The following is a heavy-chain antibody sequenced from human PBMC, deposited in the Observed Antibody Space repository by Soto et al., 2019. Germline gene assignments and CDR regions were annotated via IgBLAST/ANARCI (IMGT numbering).Heavy chain of an antibody. V-gene: IGHV3-23*01. CDR2: ISGSGADT. D-gene: IGHD3-3*01. CDR3: AKSPIFGVVTRYFVH. Sequence: EVQLLESGGSLVQPGGSLRLSCSAAGFSFSSFGMSWVRQDPGKGLEWVSSISGSGADTFYGDSVSGRFTISRDNSKNTLFLELNGLTAEDTDVSYCAKSPIFGVVTRYFVHWGQGTLVPVPP. CDR1: GFSFSSFG. J-gene: IGHJ4*02.